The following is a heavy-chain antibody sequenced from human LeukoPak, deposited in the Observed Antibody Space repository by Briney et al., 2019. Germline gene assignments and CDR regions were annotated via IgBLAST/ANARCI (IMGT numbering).Heavy chain of an antibody. V-gene: IGHV3-7*03. CDR3: VRGLGGYCSGGAWDGTCFDY. J-gene: IGHJ4*02. Sequence: PGGSLRLSCAASGFTFSSYWMSWVRQAPGKGLEWVAIIKQDGNQKNYVDSVKGRFTISRDNAKNSLYLQMNSLRAEDTAVYYCVRGLGGYCSGGAWDGTCFDYWGQGTLVSVSS. CDR2: IKQDGNQK. D-gene: IGHD2-15*01. CDR1: GFTFSSYW.